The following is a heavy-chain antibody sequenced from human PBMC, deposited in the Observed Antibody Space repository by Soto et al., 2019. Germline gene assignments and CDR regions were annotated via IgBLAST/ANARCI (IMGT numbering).Heavy chain of an antibody. Sequence: QVPLVESGGGLVKPGGSLRLSCAASGFTFSDYYMSWIRQAPGKGLEWVSKISSSRSYTNYADSVKGRFTISSDNAKNSLYLQMNSLRAEDTAVYYCARVPNYYVDLWGRGTLVTVSS. CDR1: GFTFSDYY. J-gene: IGHJ2*01. CDR3: ARVPNYYVDL. D-gene: IGHD3-10*01. CDR2: ISSSRSYT. V-gene: IGHV3-11*05.